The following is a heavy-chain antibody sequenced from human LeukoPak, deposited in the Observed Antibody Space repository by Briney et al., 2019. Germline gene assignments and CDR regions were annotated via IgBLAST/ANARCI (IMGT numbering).Heavy chain of an antibody. V-gene: IGHV3-11*01. Sequence: GGSLRLSCAASGFTFSDYYMSWIRQAPGKGLEWVSYISSSGSTIYYADSVKGRFTISRDNAKNSLYLQMNSLRAGDTAVYYCARGRRYYDSSGYQLDYWGQGTLVTVSS. D-gene: IGHD3-22*01. J-gene: IGHJ4*02. CDR1: GFTFSDYY. CDR3: ARGRRYYDSSGYQLDY. CDR2: ISSSGSTI.